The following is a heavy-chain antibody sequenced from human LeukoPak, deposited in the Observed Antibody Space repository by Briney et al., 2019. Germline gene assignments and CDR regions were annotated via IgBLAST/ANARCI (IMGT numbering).Heavy chain of an antibody. CDR2: TNPNSGDT. CDR3: ARGPSESLDY. Sequence: ASVKVSCKASGYTFTGYYMHWVRQAPGQGLEWMGWTNPNSGDTNYAQKFQGRVTMTRDTSISTAYMELSRLRSDDTAVYYCARGPSESLDYWGQGTLVTVSS. J-gene: IGHJ4*02. V-gene: IGHV1-2*02. CDR1: GYTFTGYY.